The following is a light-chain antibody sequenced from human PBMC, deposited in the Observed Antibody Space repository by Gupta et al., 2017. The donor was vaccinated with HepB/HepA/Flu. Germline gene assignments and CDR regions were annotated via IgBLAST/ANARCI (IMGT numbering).Light chain of an antibody. V-gene: IGLV3-21*04. J-gene: IGLJ2*01. CDR1: NIGSKS. Sequence: SYVLTKPPSVSVAPGKTARITWGGNNIGSKSVHWYQQKPGQAPVLVVYYDSDRPSGIPERFSGSNSGNTATLTISRVEAGDEADYYCQVWDSSSDHPHVVFGGGTKLIVL. CDR2: YDS. CDR3: QVWDSSSDHPHVV.